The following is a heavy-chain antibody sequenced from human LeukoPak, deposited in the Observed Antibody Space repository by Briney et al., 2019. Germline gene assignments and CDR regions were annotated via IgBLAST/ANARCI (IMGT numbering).Heavy chain of an antibody. V-gene: IGHV4-38-2*02. CDR1: GSSISSGYD. CDR2: IYRSGST. J-gene: IGHJ4*02. CDR3: ARGNWGSGLGMGIFDY. D-gene: IGHD7-27*01. Sequence: SETLSLTCTVSGSSISSGYDWGWIRQAPGKGLVWIGSIYRSGSTYYNPSLKSRVTISVDTSKNQFSLNLSSVTAADTAVYHCARGNWGSGLGMGIFDYWGLGSLVTVSS.